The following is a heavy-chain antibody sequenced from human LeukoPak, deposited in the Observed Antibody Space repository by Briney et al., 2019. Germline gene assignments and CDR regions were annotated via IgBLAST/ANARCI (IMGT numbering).Heavy chain of an antibody. Sequence: TGGSLRLSCAASGFTFSSYAMSWVRQAPGKGLEWVSAISGSGGSTYYADSVKGRFTISRDNSKNTLYLQMNSLRAEDTAVYYCAKVMTTVPIAYYFDYWGQGTLVTVSS. D-gene: IGHD4-17*01. CDR3: AKVMTTVPIAYYFDY. CDR2: ISGSGGST. V-gene: IGHV3-23*01. J-gene: IGHJ4*02. CDR1: GFTFSSYA.